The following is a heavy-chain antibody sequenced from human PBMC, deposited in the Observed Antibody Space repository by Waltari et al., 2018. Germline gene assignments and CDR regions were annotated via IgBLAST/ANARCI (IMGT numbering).Heavy chain of an antibody. CDR3: ARQARFLEWLLPSSDY. CDR1: GYTFTRSD. V-gene: IGHV1-8*01. D-gene: IGHD3-3*01. Sequence: QVQLVQSGAEVKKPGASVKVSCKASGYTFTRSDINWFRQATGQGLEWMGWMNPNSGNTGYAQKFQGRVTMTRNTSISTAYMELSSLRSEDTAVYYCARQARFLEWLLPSSDYWGQGTLVTVSS. CDR2: MNPNSGNT. J-gene: IGHJ4*02.